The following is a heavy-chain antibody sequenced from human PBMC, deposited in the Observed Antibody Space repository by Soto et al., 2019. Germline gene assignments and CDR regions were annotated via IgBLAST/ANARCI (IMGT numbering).Heavy chain of an antibody. Sequence: GASVKVSCKASGYTFTGYYMHWVRQAPGQGLEWMGWINPNSGGTNYAQKFQGWVTMTRDTSISTAYMELSRLRSDDTAVYYCARDRITMVRGATSSYYYGMDVWG. J-gene: IGHJ6*02. CDR1: GYTFTGYY. V-gene: IGHV1-2*04. D-gene: IGHD3-10*01. CDR2: INPNSGGT. CDR3: ARDRITMVRGATSSYYYGMDV.